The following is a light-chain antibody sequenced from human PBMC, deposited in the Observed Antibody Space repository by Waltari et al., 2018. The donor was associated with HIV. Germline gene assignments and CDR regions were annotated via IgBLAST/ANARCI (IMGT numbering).Light chain of an antibody. CDR1: QSVSSN. CDR3: QQYNDWPPPYT. J-gene: IGKJ2*01. V-gene: IGKV3-15*01. Sequence: TLSCRASQSVSSNLAWYQQKPGQAPRLLIYGASTRATGIPARFSGSGSGTEFTLTISSLQSGDFAVYYCQQYNDWPPPYTFGQGTKLEIK. CDR2: GAS.